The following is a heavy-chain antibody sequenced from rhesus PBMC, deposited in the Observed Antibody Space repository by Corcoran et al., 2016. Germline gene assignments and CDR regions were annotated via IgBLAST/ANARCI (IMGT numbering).Heavy chain of an antibody. CDR3: ARVLTPTISLDV. D-gene: IGHD3-40*01. J-gene: IGHJ5-2*02. Sequence: QLQLQEPGPGLVKPSETLSLTCAFPGGSITSNYWSWIRQPPGNGLEWIGRISGSGGSTDYNPSLKSRVTISTDTSKNQFSLKLSSVTAADTAVYYCARVLTPTISLDVWGRGVLVTVSS. CDR2: ISGSGGST. V-gene: IGHV4-173*01. CDR1: GGSITSNY.